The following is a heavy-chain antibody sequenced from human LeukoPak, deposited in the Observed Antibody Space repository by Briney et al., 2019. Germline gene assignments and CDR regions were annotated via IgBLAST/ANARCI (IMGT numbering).Heavy chain of an antibody. CDR2: ISAYNGNT. Sequence: ASVKVSCKASGYTFTSYGISWVRQAPGQGLEWMGWISAYNGNTNYAQKLQGRVTMTTDTSTSTAYMELRSLRSEDTAVYYCATRAAAGTSIDLYYYYYMDVWGKGTTVTVSS. D-gene: IGHD6-13*01. J-gene: IGHJ6*03. CDR1: GYTFTSYG. V-gene: IGHV1-18*01. CDR3: ATRAAAGTSIDLYYYYYMDV.